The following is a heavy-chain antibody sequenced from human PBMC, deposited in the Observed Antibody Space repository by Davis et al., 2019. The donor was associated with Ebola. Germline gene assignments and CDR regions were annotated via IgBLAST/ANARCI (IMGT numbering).Heavy chain of an antibody. D-gene: IGHD1-26*01. CDR2: FYPGDFDT. J-gene: IGHJ3*01. Sequence: GESLKISCKGSGYSLSKYWIGWVRQTPGKGLEWMGIFYPGDFDTRYSPSFQGQVTSSADKSISTVYLQWSSLKAPDTAMYYGARGGAGSRGAFDVWGQGTMVTVSS. CDR3: ARGGAGSRGAFDV. V-gene: IGHV5-51*01. CDR1: GYSLSKYW.